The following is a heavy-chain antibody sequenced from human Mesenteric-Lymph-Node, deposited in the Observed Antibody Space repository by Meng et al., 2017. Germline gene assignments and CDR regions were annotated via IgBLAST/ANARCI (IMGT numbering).Heavy chain of an antibody. D-gene: IGHD3-10*01. CDR3: ARKLWFGELSA. Sequence: SETLSLTCTVSGYSISSGYYWGWIRQPPGKGLEWIGSIYHSGSTYYNPFLKSRVTISVDTSKNQFSLKLSSVTAADTAVYYCARKLWFGELSAWGQGTLVTVSS. V-gene: IGHV4-38-2*02. CDR2: IYHSGST. J-gene: IGHJ5*02. CDR1: GYSISSGYY.